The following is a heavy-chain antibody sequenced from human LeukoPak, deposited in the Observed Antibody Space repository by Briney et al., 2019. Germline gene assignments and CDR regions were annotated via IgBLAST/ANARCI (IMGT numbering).Heavy chain of an antibody. Sequence: ASVKVSCKASGYTFTSYYVHWVRQAPGQGLEWLGIINPNVGSTNYAQKFQGRVTMTEDTSTDTAYMELSSLRSEDTAVYYCLAYCGGDCGYWGQGTLVTVSS. V-gene: IGHV1-46*01. CDR1: GYTFTSYY. CDR2: INPNVGST. J-gene: IGHJ4*02. CDR3: LAYCGGDCGY. D-gene: IGHD2-21*02.